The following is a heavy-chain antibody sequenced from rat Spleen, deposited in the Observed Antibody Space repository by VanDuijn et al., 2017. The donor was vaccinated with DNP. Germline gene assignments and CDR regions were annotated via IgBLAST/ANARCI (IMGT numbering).Heavy chain of an antibody. D-gene: IGHD1-10*01. Sequence: EVRLVESGGGLVQPGRSLKLSCAASGITFTNSGMHWIRQAPTKGLEWVATIFYAGTTTYYRDSVKGRFTISRDNPKSTLSLQMDSLRSEDTATYYCARHGQQPHYFDYWGQGVMVTVSS. CDR3: ARHGQQPHYFDY. J-gene: IGHJ2*01. CDR2: IFYAGTTT. CDR1: GITFTNSG. V-gene: IGHV5-29*01.